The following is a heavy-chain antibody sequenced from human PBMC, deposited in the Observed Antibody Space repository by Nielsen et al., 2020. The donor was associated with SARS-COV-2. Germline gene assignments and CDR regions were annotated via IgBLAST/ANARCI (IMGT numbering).Heavy chain of an antibody. CDR3: VTGQFLYAYDY. CDR1: GFTFSSYG. J-gene: IGHJ4*02. CDR2: ITYDGSNK. Sequence: GESLKISCAASGFTFSSYGMHWVRQAPGKGLEWVAVITYDGSNKYYADSVKGRFTISRDNVRNSVNLQMSGLRTDDTAVYYCVTGQFLYAYDYWGQGTLVTVSS. D-gene: IGHD2/OR15-2a*01. V-gene: IGHV3-30*03.